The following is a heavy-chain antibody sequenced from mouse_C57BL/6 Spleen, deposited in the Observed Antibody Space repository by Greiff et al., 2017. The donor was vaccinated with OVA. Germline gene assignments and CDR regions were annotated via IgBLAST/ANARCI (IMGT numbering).Heavy chain of an antibody. CDR3: ARSITTVVDWYFDV. Sequence: EVQLQQSGPVLVKPGASVKMSCKASGYTFTDYYLNWVKQSHGKSLEWIGVINPYNGGTSYNQKFKGKATLTVDKSSSTAYMELNSLTSEDSAVYYCARSITTVVDWYFDVWGTGTTVTVSS. D-gene: IGHD1-1*01. CDR1: GYTFTDYY. V-gene: IGHV1-19*01. J-gene: IGHJ1*03. CDR2: INPYNGGT.